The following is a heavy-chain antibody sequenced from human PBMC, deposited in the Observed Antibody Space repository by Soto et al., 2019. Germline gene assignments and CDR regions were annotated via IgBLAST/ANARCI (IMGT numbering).Heavy chain of an antibody. D-gene: IGHD4-17*01. V-gene: IGHV1-24*01. CDR2: FDPEDGET. CDR1: GYTLTELS. J-gene: IGHJ4*02. Sequence: ASVKVSCKVSGYTLTELSMHWVRQAPGKGLEWMGGFDPEDGETIYAQKFRGRVTMTEDTSTDTAYMELSSLRSEDTAVYYCATDLMTTVTTRSYDYRRQRTLVTVSS. CDR3: ATDLMTTVTTRSYDY.